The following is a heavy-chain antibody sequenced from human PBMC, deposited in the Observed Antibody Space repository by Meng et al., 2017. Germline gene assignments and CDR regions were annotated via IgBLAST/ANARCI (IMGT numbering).Heavy chain of an antibody. Sequence: VQLVHAGAKVKKPGSAVKVSCKASGGTFSSYAISWVRQAPGQGLEWMGGIIPIFGTANYAQKFQGRVTITADKSTSTAYMELSSLRSEDTAVYYCARGVGYGGNSLYFDYWGQGTLVTVSS. D-gene: IGHD4-23*01. CDR3: ARGVGYGGNSLYFDY. CDR2: IIPIFGTA. V-gene: IGHV1-69*06. CDR1: GGTFSSYA. J-gene: IGHJ4*02.